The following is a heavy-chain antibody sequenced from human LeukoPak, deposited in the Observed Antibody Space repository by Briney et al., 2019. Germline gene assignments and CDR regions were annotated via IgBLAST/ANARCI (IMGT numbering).Heavy chain of an antibody. J-gene: IGHJ5*02. CDR3: ARDRDRAAADTWFDP. V-gene: IGHV1-2*02. D-gene: IGHD6-13*01. CDR2: INPNSGGT. Sequence: SVTVSCKASGYTFTGYYMHWVRQAPGQGLEWMGWINPNSGGTNYAQNFQGRVTITRDTSISTAYMELSSLRSDDTAVYYCARDRDRAAADTWFDPWGQGTLVTVSS. CDR1: GYTFTGYY.